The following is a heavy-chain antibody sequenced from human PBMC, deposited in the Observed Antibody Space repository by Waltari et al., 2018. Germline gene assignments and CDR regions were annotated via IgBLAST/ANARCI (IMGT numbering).Heavy chain of an antibody. CDR2: IEGKCNSYAT. CDR1: GFTFSGST. V-gene: IGHV3-73*02. D-gene: IGHD5-12*01. J-gene: IGHJ3*02. CDR3: TRPGYSGYDNAFDI. Sequence: EVQLVESGGGLVQPGGSLKLSCAASGFTFSGSTLHWVRQASGKGLEWVGLIEGKCNSYATTYTASVEGRFTISRDDSKNTAYLQMNSLKTEDTAVYYCTRPGYSGYDNAFDIWGQGTMVTVSS.